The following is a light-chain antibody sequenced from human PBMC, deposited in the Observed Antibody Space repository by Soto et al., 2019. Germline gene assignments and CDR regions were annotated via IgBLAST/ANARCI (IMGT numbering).Light chain of an antibody. Sequence: QSALTQPASVSGSPGQSITISCTGTSSDVGGYNYVSWYQQHPGKAPKLMIFEVSNRPSGVSIRFSGSKSGYTASLTISGLQAEDEAEYFCISYKTDDTFVFGSGTKLTVL. CDR2: EVS. V-gene: IGLV2-14*01. CDR1: SSDVGGYNY. CDR3: ISYKTDDTFV. J-gene: IGLJ1*01.